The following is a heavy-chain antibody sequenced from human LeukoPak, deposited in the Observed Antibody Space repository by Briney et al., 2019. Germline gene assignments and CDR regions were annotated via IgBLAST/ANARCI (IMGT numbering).Heavy chain of an antibody. CDR1: GGSISSYY. CDR2: IYYSGST. CDR3: ARVIRYYYDSSGYDAFDI. D-gene: IGHD3-22*01. Sequence: KASETLSLTCTVSGGSISSYYWGWIRQPPGKGLEWIGYIYYSGSTNYNPSLKSRVTISVDTSKNQFSLKLSSVTAADTAVYYCARVIRYYYDSSGYDAFDIWGQGTMVTVSS. J-gene: IGHJ3*02. V-gene: IGHV4-59*01.